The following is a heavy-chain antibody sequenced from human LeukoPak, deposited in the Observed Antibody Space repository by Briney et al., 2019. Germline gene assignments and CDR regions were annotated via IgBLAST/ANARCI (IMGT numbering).Heavy chain of an antibody. CDR3: ARAQTYGDSRLLLDY. D-gene: IGHD2-21*02. V-gene: IGHV3-20*03. CDR1: VFTYGNYG. CDR2: NWNGGST. Sequence: GGSLRLSYAASVFTYGNYGMIWVRQAPGKGLEWVSGNWNGGSTGYADSVAGRFTISRDNPKNSQYLQMNSLRVEDTALYYCARAQTYGDSRLLLDYWGQGTLVTVSS. J-gene: IGHJ4*02.